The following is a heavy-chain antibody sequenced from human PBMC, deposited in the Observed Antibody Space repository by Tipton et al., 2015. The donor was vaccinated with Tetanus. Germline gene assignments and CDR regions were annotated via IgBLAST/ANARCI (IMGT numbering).Heavy chain of an antibody. CDR1: GGSISTRNYF. CDR2: IYRTGST. V-gene: IGHV4-61*01. CDR3: VRESSSGWFVDY. D-gene: IGHD6-19*01. Sequence: TLSLTCTVSGGSISTRNYFWGWIRQAPGKGLEWIGYIYRTGSTKYNSSLRDRATIALDTTKNQFSLKLNSVTAADTAVYYCVRESSSGWFVDYWGKGTVVTVFS. J-gene: IGHJ4*02.